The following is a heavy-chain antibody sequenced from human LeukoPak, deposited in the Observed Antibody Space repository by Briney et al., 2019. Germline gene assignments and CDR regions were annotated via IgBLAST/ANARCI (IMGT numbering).Heavy chain of an antibody. CDR3: AKDSGWFRFDY. Sequence: GGSLRLSCAASVFTFSTSWMTWVRQAPWKGLEWVANIKQDGSDKYYMDSVKGRFTISRDNAKNSLYLQMNSLRAEDTAVYYCAKDSGWFRFDYWGQGTLVTVSS. CDR1: VFTFSTSW. D-gene: IGHD6-13*01. CDR2: IKQDGSDK. J-gene: IGHJ4*02. V-gene: IGHV3-7*03.